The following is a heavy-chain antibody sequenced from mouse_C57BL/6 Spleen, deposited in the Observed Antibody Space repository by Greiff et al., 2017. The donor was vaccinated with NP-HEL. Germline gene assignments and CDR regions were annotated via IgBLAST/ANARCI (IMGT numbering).Heavy chain of an antibody. CDR1: GFSLTSYG. CDR3: ARQGVYDYDYAMDY. CDR2: IWSDGST. Sequence: QVQLKQSGPGLVAPSQSLSITCTVSGFSLTSYGVHWVRQPPGKGLEWLVVIWSDGSTTYNSALKSRLSISKDNSKSQVFLKMNSLQTDDTAMYDCARQGVYDYDYAMDYWGQGTSVTVSS. J-gene: IGHJ4*01. V-gene: IGHV2-6-1*01. D-gene: IGHD2-4*01.